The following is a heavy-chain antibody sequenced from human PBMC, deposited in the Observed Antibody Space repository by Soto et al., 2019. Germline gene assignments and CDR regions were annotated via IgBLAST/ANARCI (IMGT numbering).Heavy chain of an antibody. CDR3: ARDFLDTAMVTYYGMDV. Sequence: PSETLSLTCAVSGNSISSGYYWAWIRQHPGKGLEWIGYIYYSGSTYYNPSLKSRVTISVDTSKNQFSLKLSSVTAADTAVYYCARDFLDTAMVTYYGMDVWGQGTTVTVSS. V-gene: IGHV4-31*11. D-gene: IGHD5-18*01. CDR2: IYYSGST. CDR1: GNSISSGYY. J-gene: IGHJ6*02.